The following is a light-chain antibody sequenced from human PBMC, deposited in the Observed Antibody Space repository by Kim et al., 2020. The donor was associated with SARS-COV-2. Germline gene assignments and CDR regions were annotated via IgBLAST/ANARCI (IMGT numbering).Light chain of an antibody. CDR3: QQSYRTPYT. CDR1: QKIDFY. J-gene: IGKJ2*01. CDR2: TAS. V-gene: IGKV1-39*01. Sequence: STSVGDRDTITCRASQKIDFYLSWSQQKPGKAPKLLIYTASNLHSGVPSRFSGSGSGTDFTLTIDSLQPDDFATYYCQQSYRTPYTFGQGTKLEI.